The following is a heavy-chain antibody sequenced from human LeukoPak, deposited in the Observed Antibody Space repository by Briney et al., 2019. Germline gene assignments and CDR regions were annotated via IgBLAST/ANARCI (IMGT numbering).Heavy chain of an antibody. CDR3: AKGGGRGYDFDY. Sequence: GGSLRLSCAASGFTFSSYAMSWVRQAPGKGLEWVSAISGSGGSTYYADSVKGRFTISRDNSKSTLYLQMNSLRAEDKAVYYLAKGGGRGYDFDYWGQGTLVTVSS. V-gene: IGHV3-23*01. J-gene: IGHJ4*02. CDR2: ISGSGGST. CDR1: GFTFSSYA. D-gene: IGHD5-12*01.